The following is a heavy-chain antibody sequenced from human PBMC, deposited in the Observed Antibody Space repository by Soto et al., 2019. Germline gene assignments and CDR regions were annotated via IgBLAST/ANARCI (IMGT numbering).Heavy chain of an antibody. D-gene: IGHD5-18*01. CDR1: GGSISSYY. V-gene: IGHV4-4*07. Sequence: SETLSLTCTVSGGSISSYYRSWIRQPAGKGLEWIGRIYTSGSTNYNPSLKSRVTMSVDTSKNQFPLKLSSVTAADTAVYYCARDIRGYSYGTYYYGMDVWGQGTTVTVSS. J-gene: IGHJ6*02. CDR2: IYTSGST. CDR3: ARDIRGYSYGTYYYGMDV.